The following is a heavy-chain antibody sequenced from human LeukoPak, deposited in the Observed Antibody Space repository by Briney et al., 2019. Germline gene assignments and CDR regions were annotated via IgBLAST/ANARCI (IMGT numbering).Heavy chain of an antibody. CDR2: ISYDGSNK. CDR3: ARDESRGNLVTAPDY. J-gene: IGHJ4*02. V-gene: IGHV3-30*04. D-gene: IGHD2-21*02. CDR1: GFTFSSYA. Sequence: GSLRLSCAASGFTFSSYAIHWVRQAPGKGLEWVAVISYDGSNKYYADSVKGRFTISRDNSKNTLYLRMNSLRAEDTAVYYCARDESRGNLVTAPDYWGQGTLVTVSS.